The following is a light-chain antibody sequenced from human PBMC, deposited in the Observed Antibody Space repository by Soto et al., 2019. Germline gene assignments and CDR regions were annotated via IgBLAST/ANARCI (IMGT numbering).Light chain of an antibody. Sequence: QSALTQPASVSGSPGQSITIACTGTSSDVGGYKYVSWYQQHPGKAPKLMIYEVSNRPSGVSNRFSGSKSGNTASLTISGLQAEDEADYYCSSFVAGNNYWVFGGGTKLTVL. V-gene: IGLV2-14*01. CDR2: EVS. J-gene: IGLJ3*02. CDR1: SSDVGGYKY. CDR3: SSFVAGNNYWV.